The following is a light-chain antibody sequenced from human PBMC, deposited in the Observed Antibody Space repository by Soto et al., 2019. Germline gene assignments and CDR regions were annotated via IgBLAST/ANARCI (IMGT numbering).Light chain of an antibody. Sequence: QSVLTQPPSASGSPGQSVTISCTGTSSDVGAYNYVSWYQQHAGKAPKLVIYEVTKRPSGVPDRFSGSKSANTASLTVSGLQAEDEADYYCSSFASSNTWVFGGGTKLTDL. CDR1: SSDVGAYNY. V-gene: IGLV2-8*01. J-gene: IGLJ3*02. CDR2: EVT. CDR3: SSFASSNTWV.